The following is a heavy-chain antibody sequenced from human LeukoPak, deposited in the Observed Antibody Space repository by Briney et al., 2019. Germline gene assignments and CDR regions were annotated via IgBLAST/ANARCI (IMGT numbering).Heavy chain of an antibody. CDR2: FDPEDGEA. D-gene: IGHD3-10*01. V-gene: IGHV1-24*01. CDR3: ATGWFGELPGAG. CDR1: GYRLTELS. J-gene: IGHJ4*02. Sequence: ASVKVSCKVSGYRLTELSMHWFRQAPGKGLEWMGGFDPEDGEAIYAQKFQGRVTMTEDTSTDTAYMELSSLRSEDTAVYYCATGWFGELPGAGWGQGTLVTVSS.